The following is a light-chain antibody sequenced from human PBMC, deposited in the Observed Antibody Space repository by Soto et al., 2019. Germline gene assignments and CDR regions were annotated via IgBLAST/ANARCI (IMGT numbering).Light chain of an antibody. Sequence: EIVFTQSPATLSLSPGERATLSCRASQSVSSYLAWYQQRPGQAPRLLIYDASNRATGIPARFSGSGSGTDFTLSISSLEPEDSAVYYCQQRGNWPPFTFGGGTKVDIK. CDR3: QQRGNWPPFT. V-gene: IGKV3-11*01. CDR2: DAS. J-gene: IGKJ4*01. CDR1: QSVSSY.